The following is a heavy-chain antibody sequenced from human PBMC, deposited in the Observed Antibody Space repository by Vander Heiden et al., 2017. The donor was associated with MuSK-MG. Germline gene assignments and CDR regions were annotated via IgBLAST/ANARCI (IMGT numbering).Heavy chain of an antibody. V-gene: IGHV3-23*01. CDR2: ISGSGTNT. CDR1: GFTFSIYA. J-gene: IGHJ4*02. D-gene: IGHD3-22*01. CDR3: AKGDHDSSGYFPPSFDY. Sequence: EVQLLESGGGLVQPGGSLRLSCAASGFTFSIYAMSWVRQAPGKVLEWVSLISGSGTNTYYADSVKGRFNISRDNSKNTLYLQMNSLRVEDTAIYYCAKGDHDSSGYFPPSFDYWGQGTLVTVSS.